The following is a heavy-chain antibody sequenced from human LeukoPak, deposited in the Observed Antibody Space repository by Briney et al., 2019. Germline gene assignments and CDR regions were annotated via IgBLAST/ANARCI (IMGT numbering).Heavy chain of an antibody. CDR2: ISAYNGNT. Sequence: GASVKVSCKASGYTFTSYGISWVRQAPGQGLEWMGWISAYNGNTNYAQKLQGRVTMTTDTSTSTAYMELRSLRSDDTAGYYCARDWYSGYCRQRCRFGWFDPWGQGTLVTVSS. D-gene: IGHD3-22*01. CDR1: GYTFTSYG. J-gene: IGHJ5*02. CDR3: ARDWYSGYCRQRCRFGWFDP. V-gene: IGHV1-18*01.